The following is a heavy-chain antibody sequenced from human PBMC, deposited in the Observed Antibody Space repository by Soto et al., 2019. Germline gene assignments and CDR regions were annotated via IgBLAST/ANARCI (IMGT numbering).Heavy chain of an antibody. J-gene: IGHJ1*01. CDR1: GFTFSSYA. D-gene: IGHD3-22*01. CDR2: ISGSGGST. Sequence: GGSLRLSCAASGFTFSSYAMSWVRQAPGKGLEWVSAISGSGGSTYYADSVKGRFTISRDNSKNTLYLHMNSLRAEDTAVHYCAGFPDSSGYYFQHWGQGTLVTVSS. V-gene: IGHV3-23*01. CDR3: AGFPDSSGYYFQH.